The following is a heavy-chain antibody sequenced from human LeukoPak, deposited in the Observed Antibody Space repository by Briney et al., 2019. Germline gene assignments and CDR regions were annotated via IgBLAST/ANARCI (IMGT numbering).Heavy chain of an antibody. J-gene: IGHJ6*03. CDR2: INPSGGST. Sequence: GASVKVSCKASGYTLTSYYMHWVRQAPGQGLEWMGIINPSGGSTSYAQKFQGRVTMTRDMSTSTVYMELSSLRSEDTAVYYCARDGVAASDYYYYYYMDVWGKGTTVTVSS. D-gene: IGHD6-13*01. V-gene: IGHV1-46*01. CDR3: ARDGVAASDYYYYYYMDV. CDR1: GYTLTSYY.